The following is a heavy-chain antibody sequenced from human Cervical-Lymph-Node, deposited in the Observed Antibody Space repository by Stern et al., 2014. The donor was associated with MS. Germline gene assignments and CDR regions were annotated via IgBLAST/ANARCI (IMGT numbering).Heavy chain of an antibody. V-gene: IGHV2-5*02. Sequence: QVTLKESGPTLVKPTQTLTLTCTFSGFSLSTSGVGVGWIRQPPGKALEWPALIYWDDDKRYSPSLKSRLTITKDTSKNQVVLTMTNMDPVDTATYYCAHSEPLERITGTVEFDYWGQGTLVTVSS. CDR2: IYWDDDK. CDR3: AHSEPLERITGTVEFDY. J-gene: IGHJ4*02. CDR1: GFSLSTSGVG. D-gene: IGHD1-20*01.